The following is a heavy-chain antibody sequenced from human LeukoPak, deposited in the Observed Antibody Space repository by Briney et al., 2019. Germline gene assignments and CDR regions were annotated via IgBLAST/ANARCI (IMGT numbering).Heavy chain of an antibody. D-gene: IGHD6-13*01. CDR1: GFTFTDYY. V-gene: IGHV1-2*02. CDR3: ARTGYSSSWYWYY. J-gene: IGHJ4*02. CDR2: INPKSGGT. Sequence: ASVKVSCKSSGFTFTDYYMHWVRQAPGQGLEWMGWINPKSGGTNYGQKFQGRVTMTMDTPISTAYMELTRLRSDDTAVYYCARTGYSSSWYWYYWGQGTLVTVSS.